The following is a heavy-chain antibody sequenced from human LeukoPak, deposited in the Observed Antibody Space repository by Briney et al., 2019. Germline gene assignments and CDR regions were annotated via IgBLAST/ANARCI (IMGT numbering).Heavy chain of an antibody. V-gene: IGHV1-2*04. CDR2: INPNSGGT. CDR1: GYTFTVYY. Sequence: ASVTVSFTASGYTFTVYYMHWVRQAPGQGLEWMGWINPNSGGTNYAQKFQGWVPMTRDTSISTAYMELSRLRSDDTAVYYCARETGKGYNPLDYYGMDVWGQGTTVTVSS. D-gene: IGHD5-24*01. CDR3: ARETGKGYNPLDYYGMDV. J-gene: IGHJ6*02.